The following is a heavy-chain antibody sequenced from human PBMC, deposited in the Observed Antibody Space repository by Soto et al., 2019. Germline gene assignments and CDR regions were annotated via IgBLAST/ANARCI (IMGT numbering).Heavy chain of an antibody. Sequence: SETLSLTCAVYGGSFSGYYWSWIRQPPGKGLEWIGEINHSGSTNYNPSLKSRVTISVDTSKNQFSLKLSSVTTADTAVYYCARTRGFLSSNLVATSGYYYYYMDVWGKGTTVTVSS. CDR3: ARTRGFLSSNLVATSGYYYYYMDV. CDR2: INHSGST. D-gene: IGHD5-12*01. CDR1: GGSFSGYY. J-gene: IGHJ6*03. V-gene: IGHV4-34*01.